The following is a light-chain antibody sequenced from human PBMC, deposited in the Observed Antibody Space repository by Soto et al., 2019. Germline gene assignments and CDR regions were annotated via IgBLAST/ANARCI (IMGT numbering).Light chain of an antibody. J-gene: IGKJ5*01. CDR1: QDISNY. Sequence: IHMTQSPSSLSASLGDIVTITCQASQDISNYLNWYQQKPGKAPKLLIYDASNLETGVPSRFSGSGSGTDFTFTISSLQPEDIATYYCQQYDNLPITFGQGTRLEIK. V-gene: IGKV1-33*01. CDR3: QQYDNLPIT. CDR2: DAS.